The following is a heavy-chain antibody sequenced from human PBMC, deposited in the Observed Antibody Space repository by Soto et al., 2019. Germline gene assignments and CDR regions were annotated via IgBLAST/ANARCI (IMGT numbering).Heavy chain of an antibody. Sequence: GGSLRLSCAASGFTFSDYYMSWCRQAPGKGLEWVTYISSSGSTICYADSVKGRFTISISIAYLQWSSLKGSETGKYYSARQRIYYDRSGPNWFDPWGQGLLVTVAS. CDR3: ARQRIYYDRSGPNWFDP. J-gene: IGHJ5*02. V-gene: IGHV3-11*01. CDR1: GFTFSDYY. CDR2: ISSSGSTI. D-gene: IGHD3-22*01.